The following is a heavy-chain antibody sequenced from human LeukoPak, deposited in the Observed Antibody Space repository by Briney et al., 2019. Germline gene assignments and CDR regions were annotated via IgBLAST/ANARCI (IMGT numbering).Heavy chain of an antibody. CDR2: ISSSGSTI. V-gene: IGHV3-48*03. CDR3: ARDPGYIAAAGYYGMDV. Sequence: GGSLRLSCAASGFTFSSYEMNWVRQAPGKGLEWVSYISSSGSTIYYADSVKGRFTISRDNAKNSLYLQMNSLRAEDTAVYYCARDPGYIAAAGYYGMDVWGQGTTVTVSS. J-gene: IGHJ6*02. D-gene: IGHD6-13*01. CDR1: GFTFSSYE.